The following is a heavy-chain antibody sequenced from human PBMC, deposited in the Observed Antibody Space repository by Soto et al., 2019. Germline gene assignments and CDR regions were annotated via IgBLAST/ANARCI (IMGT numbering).Heavy chain of an antibody. CDR2: IYNSGGS. CDR1: GASVRSGDYY. J-gene: IGHJ4*02. Sequence: SETLSLTCSVSGASVRSGDYYWSCIRQAPGEGLEWIGYIYNSGGSYYNPSLKGRLTISIDTSKNQFSLKLNSVTAADTAIYYCVGTGTTDDYWGRGTLVTVS. CDR3: VGTGTTDDY. V-gene: IGHV4-30-4*01. D-gene: IGHD4-17*01.